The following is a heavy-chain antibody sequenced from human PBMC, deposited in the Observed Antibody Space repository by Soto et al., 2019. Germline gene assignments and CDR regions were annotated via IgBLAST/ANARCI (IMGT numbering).Heavy chain of an antibody. J-gene: IGHJ4*02. CDR1: GFTFSSYA. V-gene: IGHV3-23*01. CDR3: AKGHGDYVWHYFDY. D-gene: IGHD4-17*01. Sequence: EVQLLESGGGLVQPGGSLRLSCAASGFTFSSYAMSWVRQAPGKGLEWVSTIKGSGGSTYYADSVKGRFTISGDNSKNTLYPQMNSLRAEDTAVYYCAKGHGDYVWHYFDYWGQGALITVSS. CDR2: IKGSGGST.